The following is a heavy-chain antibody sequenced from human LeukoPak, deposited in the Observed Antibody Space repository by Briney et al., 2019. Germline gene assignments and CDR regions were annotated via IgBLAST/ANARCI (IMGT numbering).Heavy chain of an antibody. D-gene: IGHD1-26*01. Sequence: PGGSLRLSCAAPGFTFSSSAMSWVRQAPGKGLEWVSVIYRGGSTYYADSVKGRFTISRDNSKNTLFLQMNSLRAEDTAVYYCARGGELPSAFDYWGQGTLVTVSS. CDR1: GFTFSSSA. CDR2: IYRGGST. V-gene: IGHV3-23*03. CDR3: ARGGELPSAFDY. J-gene: IGHJ4*02.